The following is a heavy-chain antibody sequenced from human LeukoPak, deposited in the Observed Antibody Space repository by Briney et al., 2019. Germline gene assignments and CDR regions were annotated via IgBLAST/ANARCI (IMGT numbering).Heavy chain of an antibody. Sequence: PGGSLRLSCAASGFTFSSFAMSWVRQAPGKGLEWVSTISYSGGSTYYADSVKGRFTISRDNSKNTLYVQMSSLRADDMAIYYCAKRLYPGGGTSSYFDHWGQGILVTVSS. CDR3: AKRLYPGGGTSSYFDH. D-gene: IGHD2-8*02. J-gene: IGHJ4*02. CDR1: GFTFSSFA. CDR2: ISYSGGST. V-gene: IGHV3-23*01.